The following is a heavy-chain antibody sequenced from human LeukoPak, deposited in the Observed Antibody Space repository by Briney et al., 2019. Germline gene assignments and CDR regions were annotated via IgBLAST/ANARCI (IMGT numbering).Heavy chain of an antibody. CDR3: ATDRGYSYDYAFDI. CDR2: IISFFGAA. V-gene: IGHV1-69*06. D-gene: IGHD5-18*01. J-gene: IGHJ3*02. CDR1: GGSFNSSG. Sequence: SVKVSCKASGGSFNSSGISWVRQAPGQGLEWMGGIISFFGAAHYIQKFQGRVTMTEDTSTDTAYMELSSLRSEDTAVHYCATDRGYSYDYAFDIWGQGTMVTVSS.